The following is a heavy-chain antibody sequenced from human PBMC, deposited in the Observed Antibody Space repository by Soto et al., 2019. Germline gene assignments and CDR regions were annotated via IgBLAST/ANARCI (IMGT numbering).Heavy chain of an antibody. J-gene: IGHJ4*02. V-gene: IGHV1-2*02. D-gene: IGHD2-21*02. CDR1: GYTFTGYY. CDR3: ASPTLEYRGGDCYLDY. CDR2: INPNSGGT. Sequence: ASVKVSCKASGYTFTGYYMHWVRQAPGQGLEWMGWINPNSGGTNYAQKFQGRVTMTRDTSISTAYMELSRLRSDDTAVYYCASPTLEYRGGDCYLDYWGQGTLVTVSS.